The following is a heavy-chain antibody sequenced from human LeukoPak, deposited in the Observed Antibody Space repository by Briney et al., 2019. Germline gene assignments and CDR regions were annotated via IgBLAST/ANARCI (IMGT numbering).Heavy chain of an antibody. CDR1: GYNFIGYG. J-gene: IGHJ3*01. V-gene: IGHV1-18*01. CDR2: ISGYTGNT. CDR3: ARDEFYGAGSSGDDAFDA. Sequence: EASVKVSCKASGYNFIGYGITWVRQAPGQGLEWMGRISGYTGNTKFAQKFQDRVGMTRDTSSRTVHMELRSLTLDDTGVYYCARDEFYGAGSSGDDAFDAWGQGTKITV. D-gene: IGHD3-10*01.